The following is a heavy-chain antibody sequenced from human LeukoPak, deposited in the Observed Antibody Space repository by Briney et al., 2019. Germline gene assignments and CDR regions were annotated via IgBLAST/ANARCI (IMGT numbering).Heavy chain of an antibody. D-gene: IGHD5-18*01. V-gene: IGHV1-46*01. Sequence: ASVKVSCKASGYTFTGYTMHWVRQAPGQGLEWMSVISPSGGSTTYAQKFQGRVTMTRDMSTSTVYMELSSLRSEDTAVYYCARGRLGYSSSWYVHWGQGTLVTVSS. CDR1: GYTFTGYT. J-gene: IGHJ5*02. CDR3: ARGRLGYSSSWYVH. CDR2: ISPSGGST.